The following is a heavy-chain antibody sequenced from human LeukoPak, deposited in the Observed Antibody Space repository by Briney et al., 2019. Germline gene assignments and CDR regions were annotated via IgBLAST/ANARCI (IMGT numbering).Heavy chain of an antibody. Sequence: ASVKVSCKASGYTFTGYYMHWVRQAPGQGLEWMGWMNPNSGGTNYAQKFQGRVTMTRDTSISTAYMELSRLRSDDTAVYYCARAGWYCSGGSCLVDWFDPWGQGTLVTVSS. CDR2: MNPNSGGT. CDR1: GYTFTGYY. CDR3: ARAGWYCSGGSCLVDWFDP. D-gene: IGHD2-15*01. J-gene: IGHJ5*02. V-gene: IGHV1-2*02.